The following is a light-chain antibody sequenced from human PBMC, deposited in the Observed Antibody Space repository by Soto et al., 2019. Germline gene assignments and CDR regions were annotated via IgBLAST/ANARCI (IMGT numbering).Light chain of an antibody. Sequence: DIQMTQSPSTLSASVGDRFTMACRASQSISSWLAWYQQKPGKAPKLLIYDASSLESGVPSRFSGSGSGTEFTLTISSLQPDDYATYYCQQYNSYSPLTFGGGTKVDI. CDR3: QQYNSYSPLT. J-gene: IGKJ4*01. CDR1: QSISSW. V-gene: IGKV1-5*01. CDR2: DAS.